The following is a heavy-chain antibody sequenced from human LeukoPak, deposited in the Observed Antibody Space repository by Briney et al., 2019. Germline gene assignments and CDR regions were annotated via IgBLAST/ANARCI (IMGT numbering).Heavy chain of an antibody. CDR3: AMIGYYDFWSGYYT. CDR2: IYYSGST. Sequence: SETLSLTCTVSGGSISSYYWSWIRQPPGKGLEWIGYIYYSGSTNYNPSLKSRVTMSVDTSKNQFSLKLSSVTAADTAVYYCAMIGYYDFWSGYYTWGQGTLVTVSS. D-gene: IGHD3-3*01. CDR1: GGSISSYY. V-gene: IGHV4-59*12. J-gene: IGHJ5*02.